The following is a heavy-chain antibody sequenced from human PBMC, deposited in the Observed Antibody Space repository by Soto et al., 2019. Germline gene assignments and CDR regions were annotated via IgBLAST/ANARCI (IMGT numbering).Heavy chain of an antibody. D-gene: IGHD6-19*01. CDR2: IYYSGST. CDR1: GGSISSSSYY. J-gene: IGHJ4*02. Sequence: QLQLQESGPGLVKPSETLSLTCTVSGGSISSSSYYWGWIRQPPGKGLEWIGSIYYSGSTYYNPSLKSRVTIAXXTXKTXFSLKLSSVTAADTAVYYCARTRGARGGWRGIFDYWGQGTLVTVSS. CDR3: ARTRGARGGWRGIFDY. V-gene: IGHV4-39*01.